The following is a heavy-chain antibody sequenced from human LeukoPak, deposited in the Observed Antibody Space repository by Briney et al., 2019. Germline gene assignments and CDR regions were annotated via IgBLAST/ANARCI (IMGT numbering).Heavy chain of an antibody. CDR1: GFTFSSYG. CDR3: AKDAPTLYYYDSSGKY. Sequence: GGFLRLSCAASGFTFSSYGMSWVRQAPGKGLEWVSAISGSGGSTYYADSVKGRFTISRDNSKNTLYLQMNSLRAEDTAVYYCAKDAPTLYYYDSSGKYWGQGTLVTVSS. J-gene: IGHJ4*02. CDR2: ISGSGGST. D-gene: IGHD3-22*01. V-gene: IGHV3-23*01.